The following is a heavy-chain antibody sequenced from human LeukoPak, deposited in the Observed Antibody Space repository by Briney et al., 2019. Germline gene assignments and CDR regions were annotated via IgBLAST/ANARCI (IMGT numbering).Heavy chain of an antibody. J-gene: IGHJ4*02. D-gene: IGHD3-22*01. Sequence: GGSLSLSCTASGFTFGDYAMSWVRQAPGKGLEWVGFIRSKAYGGTTEYAASVKGRFTISRDDSKTISDLQRKSLKTEDTAVYYCTREGYYYDSSGYYFYFDYWGQGTLVTVSS. CDR3: TREGYYYDSSGYYFYFDY. V-gene: IGHV3-49*04. CDR2: IRSKAYGGTT. CDR1: GFTFGDYA.